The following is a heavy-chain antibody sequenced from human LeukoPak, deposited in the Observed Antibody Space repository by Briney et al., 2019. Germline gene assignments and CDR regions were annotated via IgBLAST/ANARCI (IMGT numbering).Heavy chain of an antibody. D-gene: IGHD2-2*02. Sequence: SETLSLTCAVYGGSFSGYYWSWVRQPPGEGLEWVWEIKHSGNTNYNPSLKSRVSISIDTSTDQFSLKLGSVKAAGTAVYYCAGYCSSTSCYRAFDYWGQGTLVTVSS. V-gene: IGHV4-34*01. CDR2: IKHSGNT. CDR1: GGSFSGYY. CDR3: AGYCSSTSCYRAFDY. J-gene: IGHJ4*02.